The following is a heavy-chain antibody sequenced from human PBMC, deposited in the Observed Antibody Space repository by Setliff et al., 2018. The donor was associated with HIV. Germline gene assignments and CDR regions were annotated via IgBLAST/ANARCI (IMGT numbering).Heavy chain of an antibody. D-gene: IGHD4-4*01. CDR3: ARVRNPTVHTMYFDS. V-gene: IGHV3-30*04. CDR1: GFTFSSYA. CDR2: ISYDGGNQ. J-gene: IGHJ4*02. Sequence: GGSLRLSCAASGFTFSSYAMHWVRQAPGKGLEWVAVISYDGGNQFHAESVKGRFTISRDNAQSSLYLQINSLRAEDTAFYYCARVRNPTVHTMYFDSWGQGTQVTVSS.